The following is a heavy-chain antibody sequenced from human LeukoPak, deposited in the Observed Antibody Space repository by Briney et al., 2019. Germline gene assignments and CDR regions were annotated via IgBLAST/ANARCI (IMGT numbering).Heavy chain of an antibody. D-gene: IGHD3-10*01. J-gene: IGHJ6*02. CDR3: ARTMVRGVYYYYYGMDV. CDR2: IYPGDSDT. Sequence: GESLKISCKGSGYSFTSYWIGWVRQMPEKGLEWMGIIYPGDSDTRYSPSFQGQVTISADKSISTAYLQWSSLKASDTAMYYCARTMVRGVYYYYYGMDVWGQGTTVTVSS. V-gene: IGHV5-51*01. CDR1: GYSFTSYW.